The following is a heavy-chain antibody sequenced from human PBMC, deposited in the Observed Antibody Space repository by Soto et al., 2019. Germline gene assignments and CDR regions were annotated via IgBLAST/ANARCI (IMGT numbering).Heavy chain of an antibody. V-gene: IGHV4-59*01. D-gene: IGHD3-22*01. Sequence: WTWIRQPPGKGLEWIGYMCHSGSTKYNPSLTSRVTISVDTSNNQVSLNVASVAAADTAVYYCARVGSSGYYYATDVLGQGTTVTISS. CDR3: ARVGSSGYYYATDV. CDR2: MCHSGST. J-gene: IGHJ6*02.